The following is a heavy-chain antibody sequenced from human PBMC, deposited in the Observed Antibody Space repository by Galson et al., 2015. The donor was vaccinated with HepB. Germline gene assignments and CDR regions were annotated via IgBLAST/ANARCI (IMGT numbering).Heavy chain of an antibody. CDR1: GYTFTSYF. D-gene: IGHD5-18*01. J-gene: IGHJ4*02. Sequence: SVKVSCKASGYTFTSYFMHWVRQAPGQGLEWMGIINPSGGSTSYAQKFQGRVTMTRDTSTSTVYMELSSLRSEDTAVYYCARDVSWDENTAMPQWYFDYWGQGTLVTVSS. CDR3: ARDVSWDENTAMPQWYFDY. V-gene: IGHV1-46*01. CDR2: INPSGGST.